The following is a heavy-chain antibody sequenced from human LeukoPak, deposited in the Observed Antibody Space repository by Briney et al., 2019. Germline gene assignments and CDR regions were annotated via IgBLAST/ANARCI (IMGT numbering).Heavy chain of an antibody. J-gene: IGHJ4*02. D-gene: IGHD3-22*01. Sequence: GESLKISCKGSGYRFTSYWIGWVRQMPGKGLEWMGIIYPSDSDTRYSPSFQGQVTISADKSISTAYLQWSSLKASDTAMYYCARAPYYYDSSGYLGAEWGQGTLVTVSS. CDR3: ARAPYYYDSSGYLGAE. CDR1: GYRFTSYW. CDR2: IYPSDSDT. V-gene: IGHV5-51*01.